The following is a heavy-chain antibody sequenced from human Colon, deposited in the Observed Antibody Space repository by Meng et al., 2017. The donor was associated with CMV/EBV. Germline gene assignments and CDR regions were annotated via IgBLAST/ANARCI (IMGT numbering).Heavy chain of an antibody. J-gene: IGHJ4*02. CDR3: TRGRGWTAPD. CDR2: IDDGGST. Sequence: EGDFVGSGGGLIQPGGALRLSCAGSGFSVSDQYMNWVRQAPGKGLEWVSVIDDGGSTYYADSVKGRFTISRDNSKNTLDLQMNSLRVEDTAIYYCTRGRGWTAPDWGQGTLVTVSS. V-gene: IGHV3-53*01. CDR1: GFSVSDQY. D-gene: IGHD3/OR15-3a*01.